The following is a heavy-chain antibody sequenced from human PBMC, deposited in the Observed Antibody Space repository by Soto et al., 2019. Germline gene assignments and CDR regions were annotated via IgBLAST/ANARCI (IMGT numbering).Heavy chain of an antibody. CDR3: ARLRVTMVRGVNY. J-gene: IGHJ4*02. Sequence: ETLSLTCTVSGGSISSSSYYWGWIRQPPGKGLEWIGSIYYSGSTYYNPSLKSRVTISVDTSKNQFSLKLSSVTAADTAVYYCARLRVTMVRGVNYWGQGTLVTVSS. V-gene: IGHV4-39*01. CDR2: IYYSGST. D-gene: IGHD3-10*01. CDR1: GGSISSSSYY.